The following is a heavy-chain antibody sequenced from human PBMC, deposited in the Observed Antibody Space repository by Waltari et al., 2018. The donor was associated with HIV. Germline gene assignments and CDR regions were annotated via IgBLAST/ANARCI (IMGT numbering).Heavy chain of an antibody. D-gene: IGHD6-13*01. Sequence: EVRLVESGGGLVQPGGSLRLSCAASGFTFSSSWMTWVRQAPGKGLEGVAKIKEDGSEIHDVDSVKGRFTISRDNAKNSLYLQMNSLRAEDTAVYYCARRQQLTDWGQGTLVTVSS. CDR3: ARRQQLTD. CDR2: IKEDGSEI. V-gene: IGHV3-7*01. CDR1: GFTFSSSW. J-gene: IGHJ4*02.